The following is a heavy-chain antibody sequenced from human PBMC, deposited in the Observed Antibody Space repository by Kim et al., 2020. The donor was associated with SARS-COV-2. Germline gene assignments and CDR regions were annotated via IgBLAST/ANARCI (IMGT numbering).Heavy chain of an antibody. J-gene: IGHJ3*02. Sequence: YADSVKGRFTISRDNAKNSLYLQMNSLRAEDTAVYYCARSFPYGNDAFDIWGQGTMVTVSS. CDR3: ARSFPYGNDAFDI. D-gene: IGHD4-17*01. V-gene: IGHV3-21*01.